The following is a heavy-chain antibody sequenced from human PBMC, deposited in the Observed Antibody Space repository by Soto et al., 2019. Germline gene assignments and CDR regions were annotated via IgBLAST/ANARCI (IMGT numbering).Heavy chain of an antibody. D-gene: IGHD6-19*01. Sequence: GGSLRLSCAAAGVTFSTYAMSWVRQAPGKGLEWVSGISARGATTYYADSVKGRFTISRDNSDHSLYLQLNSVRVEDTAVYYCAKGDAGSGWSGDYWGQGTLVTVSS. CDR3: AKGDAGSGWSGDY. V-gene: IGHV3-23*01. J-gene: IGHJ4*02. CDR2: ISARGATT. CDR1: GVTFSTYA.